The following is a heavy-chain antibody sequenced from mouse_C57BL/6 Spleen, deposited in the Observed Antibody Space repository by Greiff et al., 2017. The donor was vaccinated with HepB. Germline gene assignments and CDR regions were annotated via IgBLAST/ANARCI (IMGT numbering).Heavy chain of an antibody. J-gene: IGHJ4*01. Sequence: EVQLQQSGPELVKPGASVKISCKASGYTFTDYYMNWVKQSHGKSLEWIGDINPNNGGTSYNQKFKGKATLTVDKSSSTAYMELRSLTSEDSAVYYCARRADGSYYYAMDYWGQGTSVTVSS. CDR1: GYTFTDYY. CDR3: ARRADGSYYYAMDY. D-gene: IGHD2-3*01. V-gene: IGHV1-26*01. CDR2: INPNNGGT.